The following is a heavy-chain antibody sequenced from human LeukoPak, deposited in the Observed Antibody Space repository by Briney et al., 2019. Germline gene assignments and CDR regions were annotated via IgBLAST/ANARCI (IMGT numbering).Heavy chain of an antibody. CDR3: ARGVQIRYYYYMDV. CDR1: GVSISSYY. D-gene: IGHD1-1*01. Sequence: SETLSLTCTVSGVSISSYYWSWIRQPPGKGLEWVGYIYYSGSTNYNPSLKSRVTISVDTSKNQFSLKLSSVTAADTAVYYCARGVQIRYYYYMDVWGKGTTVTVS. V-gene: IGHV4-59*01. CDR2: IYYSGST. J-gene: IGHJ6*03.